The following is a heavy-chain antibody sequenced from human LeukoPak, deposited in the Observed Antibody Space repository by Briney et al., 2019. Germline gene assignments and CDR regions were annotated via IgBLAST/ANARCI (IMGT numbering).Heavy chain of an antibody. V-gene: IGHV4-34*01. CDR2: INHSGST. D-gene: IGHD6-6*01. J-gene: IGHJ6*03. CDR3: ARGRIRSIAARQYYYMDV. Sequence: PSETLSLTCAVYGGSFSGYYWSWIRQPPGKGLEWIGEINHSGSTNYNPSLKSRVTISVDTSKNQFSLRLSSVTAADTAVCYCARGRIRSIAARQYYYMDVWGKGTTVTVSS. CDR1: GGSFSGYY.